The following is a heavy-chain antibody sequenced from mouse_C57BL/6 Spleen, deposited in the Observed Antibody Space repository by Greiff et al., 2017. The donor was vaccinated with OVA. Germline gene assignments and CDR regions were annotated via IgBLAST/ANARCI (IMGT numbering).Heavy chain of an antibody. V-gene: IGHV1-72*01. J-gene: IGHJ4*01. CDR1: GYTFTSYW. CDR2: IDPNSSGT. D-gene: IGHD2-5*01. CDR3: ASMDSNYVRYYAMDY. Sequence: QVQLQQPGAALVKPGASVKLSCKASGYTFTSYWMHWVKQRPGRGLEWIGRIDPNSSGTKYNEKFKSKATLTVDKPSSTAYMQLSSLTSEDSAVYYCASMDSNYVRYYAMDYWGQGTSVTVSS.